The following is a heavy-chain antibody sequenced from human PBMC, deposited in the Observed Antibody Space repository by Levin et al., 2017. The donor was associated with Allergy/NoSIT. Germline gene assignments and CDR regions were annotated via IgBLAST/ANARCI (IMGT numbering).Heavy chain of an antibody. Sequence: PGGSLRLSCAASGFTVSSNYMSWVRQAPGKGLEWVSIIYSGGSTYYADSVKGRFTISRDSSKNTLYLQMNSLRAEDAAVYYCARDFWAFDSSGYQGGFGYWGQGTLVTVSS. CDR1: GFTVSSNY. J-gene: IGHJ4*02. V-gene: IGHV3-66*01. CDR3: ARDFWAFDSSGYQGGFGY. D-gene: IGHD3-22*01. CDR2: IYSGGST.